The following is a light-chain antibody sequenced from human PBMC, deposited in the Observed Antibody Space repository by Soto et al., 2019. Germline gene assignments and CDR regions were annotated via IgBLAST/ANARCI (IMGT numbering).Light chain of an antibody. V-gene: IGKV3-20*01. CDR1: QTVGTY. CDR3: QHFGNSLWT. Sequence: ETVLTQSPGTLSLSPGERATLSCRASQTVGTYLAWYQQKPGQAPRLLVFGASSRATGVPDRFSGSGSGTDFTLTSSGLEPEDFAVYYCQHFGNSLWTFGQGTKVDIK. J-gene: IGKJ1*01. CDR2: GAS.